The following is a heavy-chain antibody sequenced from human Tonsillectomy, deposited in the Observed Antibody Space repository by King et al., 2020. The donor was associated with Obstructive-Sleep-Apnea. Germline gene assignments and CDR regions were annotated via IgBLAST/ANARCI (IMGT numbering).Heavy chain of an antibody. J-gene: IGHJ5*02. CDR1: GYSISSGYY. V-gene: IGHV4-38-2*02. CDR2: IYHSGST. D-gene: IGHD3-10*01. Sequence: VQLQESGPGLVKPSETLSLTCTVSGYSISSGYYWGWIRQPPGKGLEWIGSIYHSGSTYYNPSVRRRVIISVDTSKNQFSLKLNSVTAADTAVYYCARAQWFGELQNCFGPWGQGTLVTVSS. CDR3: ARAQWFGELQNCFGP.